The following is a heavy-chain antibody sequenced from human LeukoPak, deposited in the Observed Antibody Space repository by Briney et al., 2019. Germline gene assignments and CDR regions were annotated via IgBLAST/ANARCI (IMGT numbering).Heavy chain of an antibody. Sequence: PGGSLRLSCAASGFTFSSYSMNWVRQAPGKGLEWVSHINASGTAMFYADSVKGRFTISRDNAKNSLYLQMNSLRDEDTAVYYCASSGSYRFDYSGQRTLVTVSS. CDR3: ASSGSYRFDY. CDR1: GFTFSSYS. V-gene: IGHV3-48*02. D-gene: IGHD1-26*01. J-gene: IGHJ4*02. CDR2: INASGTAM.